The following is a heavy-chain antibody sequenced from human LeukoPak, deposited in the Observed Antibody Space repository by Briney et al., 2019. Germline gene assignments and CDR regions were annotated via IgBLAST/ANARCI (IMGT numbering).Heavy chain of an antibody. D-gene: IGHD3-10*01. CDR3: AREFEGLLWFGEGEDAPSLDY. CDR1: GYTFTSYG. V-gene: IGHV1-18*01. CDR2: ISAYNGNT. J-gene: IGHJ4*02. Sequence: GASVKVSCKASGYTFTSYGISWVRQAPGQGLEWMGWISAYNGNTNYAQKLQGRVTMTTDTSTSTAYMELRSLRSDDTAVYYCAREFEGLLWFGEGEDAPSLDYWGQGTLVTVSS.